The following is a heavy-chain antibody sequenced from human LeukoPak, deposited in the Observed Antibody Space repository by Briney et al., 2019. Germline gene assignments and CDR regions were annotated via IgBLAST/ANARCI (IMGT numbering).Heavy chain of an antibody. D-gene: IGHD5/OR15-5a*01. CDR3: ARLMSNAFDI. Sequence: GGSLRLSCAASGFTLITYSLNWIRQAPGKGLEWVSYISSSGSTMYYADSVKGRFIISRDSAKNSLYLQMNTLRAEDTAVYYCARLMSNAFDIWGQGATVTVSS. V-gene: IGHV3-48*01. J-gene: IGHJ3*02. CDR2: ISSSGSTM. CDR1: GFTLITYS.